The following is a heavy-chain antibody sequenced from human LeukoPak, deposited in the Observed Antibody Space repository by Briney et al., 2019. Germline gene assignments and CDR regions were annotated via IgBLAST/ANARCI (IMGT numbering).Heavy chain of an antibody. V-gene: IGHV3-23*01. Sequence: GGSLRLSCAASGFTFSSYAMTWVRQAPGKGLEWVSSIGAGGTNTYYADSVKGRFTISRDNSKNTLYLQMNSLRADDTAVYYCAKALTSGWYLDAFNIWGQGTMVTVSS. CDR3: AKALTSGWYLDAFNI. J-gene: IGHJ3*02. CDR1: GFTFSSYA. CDR2: IGAGGTNT. D-gene: IGHD6-19*01.